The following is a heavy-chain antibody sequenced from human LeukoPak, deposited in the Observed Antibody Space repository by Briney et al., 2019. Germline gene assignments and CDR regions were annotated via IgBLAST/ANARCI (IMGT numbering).Heavy chain of an antibody. Sequence: QPGGSLRLSCAASGFTFSSYAMSWVRQAPGKGLEWVSAISGSGGSTYYADSVKGRFTISRDNSKNTLYLQMNSLRAEDTAVYYCAKDNGYSYGNYYYYYYMDVWGKGTTVTVSS. CDR3: AKDNGYSYGNYYYYYYMDV. J-gene: IGHJ6*03. CDR2: ISGSGGST. CDR1: GFTFSSYA. D-gene: IGHD5-18*01. V-gene: IGHV3-23*01.